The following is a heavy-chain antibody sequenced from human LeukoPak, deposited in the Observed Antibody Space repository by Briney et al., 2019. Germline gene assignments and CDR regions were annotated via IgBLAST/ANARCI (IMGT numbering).Heavy chain of an antibody. CDR2: INSDGSST. J-gene: IGHJ6*03. V-gene: IGHV3-74*01. CDR1: GFTFSSYW. Sequence: GGSLRLSCAASGFTFSSYWMHWVRQAPGKGLVWVSRINSDGSSTSYADSVKGRFTISRDNAKNTLYLQMNSLRAEDTAVYYCARFYSSSSDPNYYYYYYMDVWGKGTTVTVSS. D-gene: IGHD6-6*01. CDR3: ARFYSSSSDPNYYYYYYMDV.